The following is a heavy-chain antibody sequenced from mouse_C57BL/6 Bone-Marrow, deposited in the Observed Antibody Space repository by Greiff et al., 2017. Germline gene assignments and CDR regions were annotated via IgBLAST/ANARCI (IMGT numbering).Heavy chain of an antibody. V-gene: IGHV2-5*01. CDR2: IWRGGST. D-gene: IGHD1-1*01. CDR1: GFSLTSYG. Sequence: VKLMESGPGLVQPSQSLSITCTVSGFSLTSYGVHWVRQSPGKGLEWLGVIWRGGSTDYNAAFMSRLSITKDNYQSQVFFKMKSLQADDTAIYYFAKTNPVTTVVATYWYFDVWGTGTTVTVSS. J-gene: IGHJ1*03. CDR3: AKTNPVTTVVATYWYFDV.